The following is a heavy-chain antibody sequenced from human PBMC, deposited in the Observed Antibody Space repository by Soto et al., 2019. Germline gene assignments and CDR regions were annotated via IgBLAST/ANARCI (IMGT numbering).Heavy chain of an antibody. CDR1: GGSISSYY. D-gene: IGHD3-22*01. CDR3: ARDSEVYDSSGYYIHYFDY. Sequence: PSETLSLTCTVSGGSISSYYWSWIRQPPGKGLEWIGYIYYSGSTNYNPSLKGRVTISVDTSKNQFSLKLSSVTAADTAVYYCARDSEVYDSSGYYIHYFDYWGQGTLVTVSS. J-gene: IGHJ4*02. V-gene: IGHV4-59*01. CDR2: IYYSGST.